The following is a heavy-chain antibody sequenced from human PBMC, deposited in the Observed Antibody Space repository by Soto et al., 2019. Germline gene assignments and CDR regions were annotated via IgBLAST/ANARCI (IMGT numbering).Heavy chain of an antibody. V-gene: IGHV4-34*01. Sequence: QVQLQQWGAGLLKPSETLSLTCAVYGGSFSGYYWSWIRQPPGKGLEWIGEINHSGSTNYNPSLKSRVTISVDTSKNQFSLKLSSVTAADTAVYYCARERGGYSGYAIRGLPHFRFYGMDVWCQGTTVTVSS. J-gene: IGHJ6*02. CDR2: INHSGST. D-gene: IGHD5-12*01. CDR3: ARERGGYSGYAIRGLPHFRFYGMDV. CDR1: GGSFSGYY.